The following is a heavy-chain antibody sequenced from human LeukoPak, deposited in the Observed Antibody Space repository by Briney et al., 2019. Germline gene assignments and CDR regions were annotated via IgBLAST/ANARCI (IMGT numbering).Heavy chain of an antibody. J-gene: IGHJ6*02. D-gene: IGHD3-9*01. Sequence: GGSLRLSCESSGFTFSSYAMHWVRQAPGKGLEYVSAISSSGGSTYYADSMKGRFTISRDNSKNTLYLQMGRLRAEDMAVYYCARDDVLRSFEIHYYYGMDVWGQGSTVTVS. CDR2: ISSSGGST. CDR3: ARDDVLRSFEIHYYYGMDV. V-gene: IGHV3-64*02. CDR1: GFTFSSYA.